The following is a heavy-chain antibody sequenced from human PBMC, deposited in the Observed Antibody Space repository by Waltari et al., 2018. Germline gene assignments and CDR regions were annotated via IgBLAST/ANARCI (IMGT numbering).Heavy chain of an antibody. Sequence: QVQLVQSGAEVKQPGSSVKVSCKASGGTFSSYAISWVRQAPGQGLEWMGGIIPILGIANYAQKFQGRVTITADESTSTAYMELSSLRSEDTAVYYCASSWGLAVAGYYFDYWGQGTLVTVSS. CDR3: ASSWGLAVAGYYFDY. D-gene: IGHD6-19*01. J-gene: IGHJ4*02. CDR1: GGTFSSYA. CDR2: IIPILGIA. V-gene: IGHV1-69*04.